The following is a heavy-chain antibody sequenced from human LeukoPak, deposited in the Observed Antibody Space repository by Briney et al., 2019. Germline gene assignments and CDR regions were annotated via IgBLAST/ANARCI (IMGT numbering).Heavy chain of an antibody. CDR2: IHESGTT. V-gene: IGHV4-4*09. D-gene: IGHD3-22*01. J-gene: IGHJ4*02. CDR3: ARVLKEYKYDIIGSLYFDY. CDR1: RCSISNYF. Sequence: SETLSLTCSVSRCSISNYFSGGVPQPPGKGLEWIGYIHESGTTTYNPSLLSRLSISVDPSKNQFSLNLSSVTAADTPVYFCARVLKEYKYDIIGSLYFDYWGQGTVVTVSS.